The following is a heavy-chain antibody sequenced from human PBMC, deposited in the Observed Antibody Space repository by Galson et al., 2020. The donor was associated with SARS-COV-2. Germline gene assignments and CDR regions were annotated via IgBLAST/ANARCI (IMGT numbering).Heavy chain of an antibody. CDR2: INTNTGNP. CDR3: ARAEEGIVVVPAAIGRDYYYYMDV. V-gene: IGHV7-4-1*02. Sequence: ASVKVSCKASGYTFTSYAMNWVRQAHGQGLEWMGWINTNTGNPTYAQGFTGRFVFSLDTSVSTAYLQISSLKAEDTAVYYCARAEEGIVVVPAAIGRDYYYYMDVGGKGTTVTVSS. D-gene: IGHD2-2*01. J-gene: IGHJ6*03. CDR1: GYTFTSYA.